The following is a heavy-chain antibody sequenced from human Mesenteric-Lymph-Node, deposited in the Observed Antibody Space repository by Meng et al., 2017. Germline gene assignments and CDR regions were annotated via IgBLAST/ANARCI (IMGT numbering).Heavy chain of an antibody. Sequence: GESLKISCAASGFTFSSYAMSWVRQAPGKGLEWVSGISGSGGSTYYADSVKGRFTISRDNAKRSLYLQMNSLRAEDTAVYYCAGGIDDVADYWGQGTLVTVSS. J-gene: IGHJ4*02. V-gene: IGHV3-23*01. CDR1: GFTFSSYA. CDR2: ISGSGGST. D-gene: IGHD3-10*02. CDR3: AGGIDDVADY.